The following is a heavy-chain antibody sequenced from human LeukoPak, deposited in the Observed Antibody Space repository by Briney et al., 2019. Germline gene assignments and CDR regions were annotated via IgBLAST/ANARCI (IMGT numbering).Heavy chain of an antibody. D-gene: IGHD3-22*01. V-gene: IGHV5-51*01. J-gene: IGHJ4*02. CDR3: ARQYPYYYDSSGYYELDY. Sequence: GESLKISCKGSGYSFTSYWIGWVRQMPGKGLEWMGIIYPGDSDTRYSPSFQGQVTISADKSISTAYLQWSSLKASDTAMYYCARQYPYYYDSSGYYELDYWGQGTLVTVSS. CDR1: GYSFTSYW. CDR2: IYPGDSDT.